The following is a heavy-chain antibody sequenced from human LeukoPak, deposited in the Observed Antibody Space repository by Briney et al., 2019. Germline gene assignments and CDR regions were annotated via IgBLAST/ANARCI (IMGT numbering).Heavy chain of an antibody. V-gene: IGHV4-34*01. CDR3: ARGRVVPAARGLYYYYYYGMDV. J-gene: IGHJ6*02. CDR2: INHSGST. CDR1: GGSISSYY. D-gene: IGHD2-2*01. Sequence: PSETLSLTCTVSGGSISSYYWSWIRQPPGKGLEWIGEINHSGSTNYNPSLKSRVTISVDTSKNQFSLKLSSVTAADTAVYYCARGRVVPAARGLYYYYYYGMDVWGQGTTVTVSS.